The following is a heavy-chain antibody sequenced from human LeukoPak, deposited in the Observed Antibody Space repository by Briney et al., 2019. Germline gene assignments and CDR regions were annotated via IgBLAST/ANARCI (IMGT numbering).Heavy chain of an antibody. V-gene: IGHV4-31*03. Sequence: SETLSLTCTVSGGSISSGGYYWSWIRQHPGKGLEWIGYIYYSGSTYYNPSLKSRVTISVDTSKNQFSLELSSVTAADTAVYYCARDRDSSGYYSGWGQGTLVTVSS. D-gene: IGHD3-22*01. J-gene: IGHJ4*02. CDR3: ARDRDSSGYYSG. CDR2: IYYSGST. CDR1: GGSISSGGYY.